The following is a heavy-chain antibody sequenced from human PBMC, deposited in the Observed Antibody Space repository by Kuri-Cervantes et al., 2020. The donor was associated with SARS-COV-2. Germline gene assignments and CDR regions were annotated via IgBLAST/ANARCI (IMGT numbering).Heavy chain of an antibody. Sequence: ASVKVSCKASGGTFSSYAISWVRQAPGQGLEWMGWISAYNGNTNYAQKLQGRVTMTTDTSTSTAYMELRSLRSDDTAVYYCAREDYDFWSGYSDYWGQETLVTVSS. V-gene: IGHV1-18*01. CDR1: GGTFSSYA. J-gene: IGHJ4*02. D-gene: IGHD3-3*01. CDR3: AREDYDFWSGYSDY. CDR2: ISAYNGNT.